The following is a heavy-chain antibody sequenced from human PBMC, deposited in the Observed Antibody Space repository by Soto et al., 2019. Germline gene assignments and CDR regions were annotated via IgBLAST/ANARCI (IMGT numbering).Heavy chain of an antibody. CDR1: GFTFTSSA. CDR3: ARETGYGGSYNFSMDV. J-gene: IGHJ6*02. V-gene: IGHV1-58*01. Sequence: SVKVSCKASGFTFTSSAVQWVRQARGQRLEWIGWIVVGSGNTNYAQKFQERVTITRDMSTSTAYIELSSLRSEDTAVYYCARETGYGGSYNFSMDVWGQGTTVTVSS. D-gene: IGHD1-26*01. CDR2: IVVGSGNT.